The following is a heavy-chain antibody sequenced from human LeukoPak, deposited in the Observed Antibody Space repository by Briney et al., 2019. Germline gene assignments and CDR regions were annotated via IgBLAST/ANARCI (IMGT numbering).Heavy chain of an antibody. CDR2: ISWNSGGI. Sequence: GRSLRLSCAASGFTFDDYAMHWVRQAPGKGLKWVSGISWNSGGIGYADSVKGRFTISRDNAKNSLYLQMNSLRAEDTALYYSAKSSREDSSGWFDYWGQGTLVTASS. D-gene: IGHD6-19*01. V-gene: IGHV3-9*01. J-gene: IGHJ4*02. CDR1: GFTFDDYA. CDR3: AKSSREDSSGWFDY.